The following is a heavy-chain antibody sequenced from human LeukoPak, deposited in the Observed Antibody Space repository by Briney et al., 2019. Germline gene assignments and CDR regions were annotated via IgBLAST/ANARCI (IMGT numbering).Heavy chain of an antibody. CDR3: ARDRGAVLDY. CDR2: ISSNGGST. J-gene: IGHJ4*02. CDR1: GFTFSSYA. D-gene: IGHD3-10*01. Sequence: GSLRLSCAASGFTFSSYAMHWVRQAPGKGLEYVSAISSNGGSTYYANSVKGRFTISRDNSKNTLYLQMGSLRAEDMAVYYCARDRGAVLDYWGQGTLVTVSS. V-gene: IGHV3-64*01.